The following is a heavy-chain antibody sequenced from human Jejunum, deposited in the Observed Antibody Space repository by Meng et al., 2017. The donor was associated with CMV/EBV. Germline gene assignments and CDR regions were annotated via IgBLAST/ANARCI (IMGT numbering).Heavy chain of an antibody. Sequence: SGYTFTSDDIEWVRQAPGQGLEWMGIINPSGGISSAPAQKFQGRVTMTRDASTSTVYMELSSLRSEDTAIYYCARDRGMKSTGGPFDYWGQGTLVTVSS. CDR2: INPSGGIS. D-gene: IGHD3-10*01. CDR3: ARDRGMKSTGGPFDY. J-gene: IGHJ4*02. V-gene: IGHV1-46*01. CDR1: GYTFTSDD.